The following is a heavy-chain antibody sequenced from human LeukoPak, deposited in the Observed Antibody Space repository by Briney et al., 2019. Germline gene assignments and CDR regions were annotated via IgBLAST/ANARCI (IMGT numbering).Heavy chain of an antibody. CDR3: AKDRMTGTTRALRLYDY. J-gene: IGHJ4*02. CDR1: GFTFSSYA. CDR2: ISGSGGST. D-gene: IGHD1-7*01. V-gene: IGHV3-23*01. Sequence: GGSLRLSCAASGFTFSSYAMSWVRQAPGKGLEWVSAISGSGGSTYYADSVKGRFTISRDNSKNTLYLQMNSLRAEDTAVYYCAKDRMTGTTRALRLYDYWGQGTLVTVSS.